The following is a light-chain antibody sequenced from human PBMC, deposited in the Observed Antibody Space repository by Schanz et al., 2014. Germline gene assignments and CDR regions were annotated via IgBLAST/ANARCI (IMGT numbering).Light chain of an antibody. CDR3: SSYAGSNNWRV. Sequence: QSALTQPPSASGSPGQSVTISCTGTSSDVGGYKYVSWYQHHPGKAPKLMIYDVTNRPSGVSNRFSGSKSGNTASLTVSGLQAEDEADYYCSSYAGSNNWRVFGGGTKLTVL. V-gene: IGLV2-8*01. CDR1: SSDVGGYKY. J-gene: IGLJ2*01. CDR2: DVT.